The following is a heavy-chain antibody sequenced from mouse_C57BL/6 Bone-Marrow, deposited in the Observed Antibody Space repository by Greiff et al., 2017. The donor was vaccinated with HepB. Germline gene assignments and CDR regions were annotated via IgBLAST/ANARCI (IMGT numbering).Heavy chain of an antibody. CDR3: ARINWEAWFAY. CDR2: IWWDDAK. D-gene: IGHD4-1*02. CDR1: GFSLSTFGMG. J-gene: IGHJ3*01. V-gene: IGHV8-8*01. Sequence: QVTLKESGPGILQPSQTLSLTCSFSGFSLSTFGMGVGWIRQPSGKGLEWLAHIWWDDAKYYNPALKSRLTISKDTSKKQVFLTLANVDTADTATYYCARINWEAWFAYWGQGTLVTVSA.